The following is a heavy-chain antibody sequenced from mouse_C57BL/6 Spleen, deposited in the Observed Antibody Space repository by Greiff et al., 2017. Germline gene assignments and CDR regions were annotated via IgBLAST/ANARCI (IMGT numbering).Heavy chain of an antibody. CDR2: IYPGDGDT. CDR1: GYAFSSSW. Sequence: VKLQESGPELVKPGASVKISCKASGYAFSSSWMNWVKQRPGKGLEWIGRIYPGDGDTNYNGKFKGKATLTADKSSSTAYMQLSSLTSEDSAVYFCASLKEGFAYWGQGTLVTVSA. CDR3: ASLKEGFAY. V-gene: IGHV1-82*01. J-gene: IGHJ3*01.